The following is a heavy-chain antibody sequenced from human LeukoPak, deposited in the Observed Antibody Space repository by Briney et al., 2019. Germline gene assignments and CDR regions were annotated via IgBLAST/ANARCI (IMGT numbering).Heavy chain of an antibody. CDR3: ARGLYSSSWSFYFDY. V-gene: IGHV3-53*01. D-gene: IGHD6-13*01. Sequence: GGSLRLSCAASGFTVSSNYMSWVRQAPGKGLEWVSVIYSGGSTYYADSVKGRFTISRDNSKNTLYLQMNSLRAEDTAVYYCARGLYSSSWSFYFDYWGQGTLVTVSS. J-gene: IGHJ4*02. CDR2: IYSGGST. CDR1: GFTVSSNY.